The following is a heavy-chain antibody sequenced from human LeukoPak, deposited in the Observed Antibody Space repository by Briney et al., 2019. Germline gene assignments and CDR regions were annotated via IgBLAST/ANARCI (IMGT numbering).Heavy chain of an antibody. Sequence: PSETLSLTCAVYGGSFSGYYWSGIRQPPGKGLEWIGEINHSGSTNYNPSLKSRVTISVDTSKTQFSLKLSSLTAADTAVYYCARGPYYYDSSGYSNFDYWGQGTLVTVSS. V-gene: IGHV4-34*01. CDR3: ARGPYYYDSSGYSNFDY. J-gene: IGHJ4*02. CDR2: INHSGST. CDR1: GGSFSGYY. D-gene: IGHD3-22*01.